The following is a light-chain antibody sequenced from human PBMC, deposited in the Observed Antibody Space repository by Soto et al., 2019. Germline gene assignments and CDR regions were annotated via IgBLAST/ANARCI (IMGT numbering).Light chain of an antibody. CDR2: WAS. V-gene: IGKV4-1*01. J-gene: IGKJ5*01. CDR1: QSVLYSSNNKNY. Sequence: DIVMTQSPDSLAVSLGERATINCKSSQSVLYSSNNKNYLAWYQQKPAQPPKLLIYWASTRESGVPDRFSGSGSGTDFTLTISSLQAEDVAVYYCQQYYSTPSFGQGTRLEIK. CDR3: QQYYSTPS.